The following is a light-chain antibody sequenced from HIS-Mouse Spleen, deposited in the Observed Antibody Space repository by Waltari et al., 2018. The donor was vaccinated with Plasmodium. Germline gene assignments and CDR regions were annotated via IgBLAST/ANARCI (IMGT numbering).Light chain of an antibody. CDR3: YSTDSSGNHRV. CDR1: ALPKKY. CDR2: EDS. J-gene: IGLJ3*02. V-gene: IGLV3-10*01. Sequence: SYELTQPPSVSVSPGQTARITCSGDALPKKYAYWYQQKSGKAPVLVIYEDSKRPSGIAERCSGSSAWTMATLTISGAKVEDEADYYCYSTDSSGNHRVFGGGTKLTVL.